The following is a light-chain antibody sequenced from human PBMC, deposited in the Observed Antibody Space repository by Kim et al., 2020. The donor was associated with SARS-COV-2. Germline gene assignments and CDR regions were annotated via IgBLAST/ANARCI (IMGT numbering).Light chain of an antibody. CDR2: AAS. V-gene: IGKV1-39*01. J-gene: IGKJ2*01. CDR1: QSICSY. Sequence: PSSLSASVGDRVTITCRASQSICSYLYWYQQKPGKAPKLLIYAASSLQSGVPSRFSGSGSGTDFTLTISSLQPEDFATYYCQQSHGTFGQGTKLEI. CDR3: QQSHGT.